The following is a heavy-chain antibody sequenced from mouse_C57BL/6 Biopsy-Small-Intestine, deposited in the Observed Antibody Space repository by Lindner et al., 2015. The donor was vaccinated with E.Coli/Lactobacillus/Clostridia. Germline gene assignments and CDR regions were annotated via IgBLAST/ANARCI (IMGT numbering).Heavy chain of an antibody. CDR1: GYSFTGNH. J-gene: IGHJ2*01. CDR2: INPSTAST. V-gene: IGHV1-42*01. Sequence: VQLQESGPELVKPGASVKISCKASGYSFTGNHVNWMKQSPDKSLEWIGEINPSTASTTFNQKFRAKATLTVDKSSSTAYMQFKSLTSEDSAVYYCARREVYYFDYWGQGTTLTVSS. CDR3: ARREVYYFDY.